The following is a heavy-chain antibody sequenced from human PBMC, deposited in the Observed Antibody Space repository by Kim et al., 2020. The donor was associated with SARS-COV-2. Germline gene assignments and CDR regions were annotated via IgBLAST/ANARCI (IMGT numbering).Heavy chain of an antibody. D-gene: IGHD3-9*01. J-gene: IGHJ5*02. V-gene: IGHV4-59*13. CDR2: VYDTET. CDR1: GGSMSGFY. CDR3: ACGSGLVLYH. Sequence: SETLSLTCSVSGGSMSGFYWSWIRQPPGKGLEWLGYVYDTETSYNPSLRSRVATSVAKSKHQFSLELTSVTSSDTAAAYCACGSGLVLYHWSPGTRVTVS.